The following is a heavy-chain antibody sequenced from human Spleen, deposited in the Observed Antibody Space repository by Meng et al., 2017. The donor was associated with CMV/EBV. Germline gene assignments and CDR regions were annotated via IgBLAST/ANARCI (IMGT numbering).Heavy chain of an antibody. V-gene: IGHV3-74*01. D-gene: IGHD3-3*01. J-gene: IGHJ5*02. CDR2: IKSDGSET. Sequence: GGSLRLSCAASRFSFSSYRMNWARQGPGKGLVWISRIKSDGSETDYADSVKGRFTISRENAKNTRHLQMDSLRAEDTAVYYCARDSPDYDIWSGYPTNWFDPWGQGTLVTVSS. CDR3: ARDSPDYDIWSGYPTNWFDP. CDR1: RFSFSSYR.